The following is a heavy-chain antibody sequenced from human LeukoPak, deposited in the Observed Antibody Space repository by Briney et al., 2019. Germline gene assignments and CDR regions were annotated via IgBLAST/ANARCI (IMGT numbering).Heavy chain of an antibody. CDR2: ISGSGDST. Sequence: GGSLRLSCAASGFTFSNYAMRWVRQAPGKGLEWVSSISGSGDSTYYADSVKGRFTISRDNSKNTLYLQMNSLRAEDTAVYYCARRSGIAVAGAFDYWGQGTLVTVSS. CDR3: ARRSGIAVAGAFDY. J-gene: IGHJ4*02. CDR1: GFTFSNYA. D-gene: IGHD6-19*01. V-gene: IGHV3-23*01.